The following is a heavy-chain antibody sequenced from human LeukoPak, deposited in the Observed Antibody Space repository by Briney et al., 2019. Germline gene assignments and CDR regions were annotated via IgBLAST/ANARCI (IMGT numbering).Heavy chain of an antibody. CDR1: GYTFNAYY. D-gene: IGHD5-18*01. CDR2: INPHSGGT. V-gene: IGHV1-2*02. CDR3: ARDRDSYGDYYFFYMDA. Sequence: ASVKVSCKASGYTFNAYYIHWVRQAPGQGLEWMGWINPHSGGTNSTQKFQDRVTMTRDTSISTVYMELSRLRSDDTAVYYCARDRDSYGDYYFFYMDAWGKGTTVAVSS. J-gene: IGHJ6*03.